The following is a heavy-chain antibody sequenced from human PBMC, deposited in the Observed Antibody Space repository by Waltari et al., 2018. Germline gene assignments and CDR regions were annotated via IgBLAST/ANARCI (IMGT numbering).Heavy chain of an antibody. CDR2: RSPIFGTA. V-gene: IGHV1-69*01. J-gene: IGHJ5*02. Sequence: QVQLVQSGAEVKKPGSSVKVSCKASGGTFSSYAISWVRQAPGQGLEWLGGRSPIFGTANYAQKVQGRVTITADESTSTAYMELSSLRSEDTAVYYCARDPRLRVNRNWFDPWGQGTLVTVSS. CDR3: ARDPRLRVNRNWFDP. D-gene: IGHD3-16*01. CDR1: GGTFSSYA.